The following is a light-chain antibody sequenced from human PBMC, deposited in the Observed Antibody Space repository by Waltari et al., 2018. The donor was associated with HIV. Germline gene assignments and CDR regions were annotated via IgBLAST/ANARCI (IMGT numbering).Light chain of an antibody. CDR1: QSVSGSS. Sequence: IVLTQSPGTLSLSPGKRATLSCRASQSVSGSSLAWYQKKPGQAPRLLIYGASSRAAGIPDRFSGSGSGTDFTLTISRLEPEDFAVYYCQQYGYFGQGTKLEIK. V-gene: IGKV3-20*01. CDR2: GAS. J-gene: IGKJ2*01. CDR3: QQYGY.